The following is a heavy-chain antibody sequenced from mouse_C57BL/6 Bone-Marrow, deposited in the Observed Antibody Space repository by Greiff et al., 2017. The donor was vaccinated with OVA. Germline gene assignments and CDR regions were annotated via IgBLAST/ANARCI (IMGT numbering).Heavy chain of an antibody. V-gene: IGHV1-55*01. J-gene: IGHJ1*03. Sequence: QVQLQQPGAELVKPGASVKMSCKASGYTFTSYWITWVKQRPVQGLEWIGDIYPGSGSTSYNEKFKSKATLTVDKSSSTAYMQLSSLTSEDSAVFYCARSTVVHWYFDVWGTGTTVTVSS. D-gene: IGHD1-1*01. CDR2: IYPGSGST. CDR1: GYTFTSYW. CDR3: ARSTVVHWYFDV.